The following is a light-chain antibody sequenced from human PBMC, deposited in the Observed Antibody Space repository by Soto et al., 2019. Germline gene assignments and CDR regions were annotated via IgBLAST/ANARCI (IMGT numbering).Light chain of an antibody. CDR3: ATWDDSLNVPV. V-gene: IGLV1-44*01. CDR1: SSNIGSNT. J-gene: IGLJ3*02. Sequence: QSVLTQPPSASGTPGQRVTISCSGNSSNIGSNTVNWYQQLPGAAPKLLIWITDQRPSGVPDRFSGSKSGTSASLAINGLRSEDEADYYCATWDDSLNVPVFGEGTKVTVL. CDR2: ITD.